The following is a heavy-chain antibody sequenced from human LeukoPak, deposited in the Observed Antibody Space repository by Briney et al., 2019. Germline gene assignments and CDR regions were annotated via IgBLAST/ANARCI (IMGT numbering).Heavy chain of an antibody. Sequence: PGGSLRLSCAASGFTFSNAWMSWVRQAPGKGLEWVSVIYSDGSTYYADSVKGRFTISRDSSKNTLYLQMNSLRDEDTAVYYCARSGSGWFDFWGQGTLVTVSS. D-gene: IGHD6-19*01. J-gene: IGHJ4*02. V-gene: IGHV3-53*01. CDR2: IYSDGST. CDR3: ARSGSGWFDF. CDR1: GFTFSNAW.